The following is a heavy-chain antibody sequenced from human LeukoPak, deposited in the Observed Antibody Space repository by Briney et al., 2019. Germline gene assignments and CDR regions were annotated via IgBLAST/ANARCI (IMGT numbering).Heavy chain of an antibody. CDR1: GGSISSGGYS. CDR2: IYYSGST. Sequence: SETLSLICAVSGGSISSGGYSWSWIRQPPGKGLEWIGYIYYSGSTYYNPSLKSRVTISVDTSKNQFSLKLSSVTAADTAVYYCARGSGYSYQVDYWGQGTLVTVSS. D-gene: IGHD5-18*01. V-gene: IGHV4-30-4*07. J-gene: IGHJ4*02. CDR3: ARGSGYSYQVDY.